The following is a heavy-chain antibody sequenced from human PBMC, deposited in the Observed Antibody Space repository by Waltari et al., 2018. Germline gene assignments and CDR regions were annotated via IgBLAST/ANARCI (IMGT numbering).Heavy chain of an antibody. CDR1: GFTFSSYW. Sequence: EVQLVESGGGLVQPGGSLRLSCAASGFTFSSYWMSWVRQAPGKGLEWVANIKQDGSEKYYVDSVKGRFTISRDNAKNSLYLQMNSLRAEDTAVYYCARDLLYYYYGMDVWGQGTTVTVSS. CDR3: ARDLLYYYYGMDV. V-gene: IGHV3-7*01. CDR2: IKQDGSEK. J-gene: IGHJ6*02.